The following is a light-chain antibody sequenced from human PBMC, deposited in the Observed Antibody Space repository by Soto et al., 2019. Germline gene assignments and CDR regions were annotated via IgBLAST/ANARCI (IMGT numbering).Light chain of an antibody. CDR2: DAS. V-gene: IGKV3-11*01. J-gene: IGKJ5*01. CDR1: QSIGSY. CDR3: QQYGDSPIT. Sequence: EIVLTQSPATLSLSLGERATLSCMASQSIGSYLAWYQHKLGQPPRLLIYDASNRATGIPVRFSGSGFGTDFTLTISRLEPEDFAVYDCQQYGDSPITFGQGTRLEI.